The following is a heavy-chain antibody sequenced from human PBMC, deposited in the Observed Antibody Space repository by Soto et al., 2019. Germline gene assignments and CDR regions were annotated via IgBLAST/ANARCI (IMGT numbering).Heavy chain of an antibody. D-gene: IGHD4-17*01. CDR2: IYHSEST. Sequence: ETLSLTCAVSGDSVTSSNWWSWVRQPPGKGLEWIGEIYHSESTNYNPSLKSRVTMSIDKSKNQFSLKLTSVTAADTAVYFCARYDFGIFDYWGQGTLVTVSS. CDR3: ARYDFGIFDY. V-gene: IGHV4-4*01. J-gene: IGHJ4*02. CDR1: GDSVTSSNW.